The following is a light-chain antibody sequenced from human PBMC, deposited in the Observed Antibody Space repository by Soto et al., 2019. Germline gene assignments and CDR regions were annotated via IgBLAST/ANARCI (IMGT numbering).Light chain of an antibody. J-gene: IGKJ4*01. V-gene: IGKV1-27*01. CDR1: QGISNH. Sequence: DIQMTQSPSSLSASVGDRVTITCRASQGISNHLAWYQQKPGKLPNLLIYAASILQSGVPSRFSGSGSGTDFALTISSLQPEDVGIYYCQKFTSAPFTFGGGTKVDIK. CDR3: QKFTSAPFT. CDR2: AAS.